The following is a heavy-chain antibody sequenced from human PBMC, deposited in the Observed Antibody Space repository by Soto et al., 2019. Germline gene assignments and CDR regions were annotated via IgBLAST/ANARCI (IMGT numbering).Heavy chain of an antibody. CDR3: ARVWVLLNYYYMDV. CDR2: MNPNSGNT. D-gene: IGHD3-16*01. Sequence: QVQLVQSGAEVKKPGASVKVSCKASGYTFTSYDINWVRQATGQGLEWMGWMNPNSGNTGYAQKFQGRVTMTRNTSISTAYMELSSLRSEDTAVYYCARVWVLLNYYYMDVWGKGTTVTVSS. J-gene: IGHJ6*03. V-gene: IGHV1-8*01. CDR1: GYTFTSYD.